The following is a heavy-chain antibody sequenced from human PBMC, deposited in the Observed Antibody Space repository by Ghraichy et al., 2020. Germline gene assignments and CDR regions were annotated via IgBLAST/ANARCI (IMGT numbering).Heavy chain of an antibody. CDR2: IYHSGST. Sequence: SETLSLTCAVSGYSISSGYYWGWIRQPPGKGLEWIGSIYHSGSTYYNPSLKSRVTISVDTSKNQFSLKLSSVTAADTAVYYCARGHYDSSGYYFEGVPYNWFDPWGQGTLVTVSS. V-gene: IGHV4-38-2*01. D-gene: IGHD3-22*01. CDR3: ARGHYDSSGYYFEGVPYNWFDP. CDR1: GYSISSGYY. J-gene: IGHJ5*02.